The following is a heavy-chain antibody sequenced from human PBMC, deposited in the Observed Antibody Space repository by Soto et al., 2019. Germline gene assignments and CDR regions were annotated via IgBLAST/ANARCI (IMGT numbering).Heavy chain of an antibody. CDR3: AKGVRGVPNWFDP. CDR1: GGSISNSANH. D-gene: IGHD3-10*01. J-gene: IGHJ5*02. CDR2: IYYSGGT. Sequence: QVQLQESGPGLVRPSQTLSLSCTVSGGSISNSANHWSWIRQHPGEGLEWIGYIYYSGGTYYSPSLKGRVTMSIDASKNQFSLKLSSVTAADPPVYYCAKGVRGVPNWFDPWGQGTLVTVSS. V-gene: IGHV4-31*03.